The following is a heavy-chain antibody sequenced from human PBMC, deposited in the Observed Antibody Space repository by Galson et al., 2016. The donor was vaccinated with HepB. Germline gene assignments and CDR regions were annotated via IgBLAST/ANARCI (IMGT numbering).Heavy chain of an antibody. Sequence: SLRLSCAASGFSFDDYGMDWVRQGPGKGLEWVAGISWNSVGVGYADSVKGRFTISRDNAKNSLHLQMNSLRVEDTALYYCVKDRKYRCSSSTCYWEFDYWGQGTLGTVS. CDR3: VKDRKYRCSSSTCYWEFDY. CDR2: ISWNSVGV. V-gene: IGHV3-9*01. J-gene: IGHJ4*02. D-gene: IGHD2-2*01. CDR1: GFSFDDYG.